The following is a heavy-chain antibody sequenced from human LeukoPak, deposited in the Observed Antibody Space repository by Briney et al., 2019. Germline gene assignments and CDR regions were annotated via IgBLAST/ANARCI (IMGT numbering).Heavy chain of an antibody. CDR3: ATNEGYDILPGYSLGS. Sequence: ASVKVSCKVSGYTLTELSMHWVRQAPGKGLEWMGGFDPEDGETIYAQKFQGRVTMTEDTSTDTAYMELSSLRSEDTAVYYCATNEGYDILPGYSLGSWAQGTLVTVSS. V-gene: IGHV1-24*01. CDR1: GYTLTELS. J-gene: IGHJ4*02. CDR2: FDPEDGET. D-gene: IGHD3-9*01.